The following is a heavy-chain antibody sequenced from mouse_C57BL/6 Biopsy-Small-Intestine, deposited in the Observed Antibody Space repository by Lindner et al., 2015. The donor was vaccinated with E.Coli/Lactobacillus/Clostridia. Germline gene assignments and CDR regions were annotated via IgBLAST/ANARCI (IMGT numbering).Heavy chain of an antibody. Sequence: VQLQESGAELVKPGASVKISCKASGYAFSSYWMNWVKQRPGKGLEWIGQIYPGDGDTNYNGKFKGKATLTADESSSTAYMQLSSLTSEDSAVYFCASLIGTKGYFDYWGQGTTLTVSS. D-gene: IGHD4-1*01. CDR3: ASLIGTKGYFDY. V-gene: IGHV1-80*01. CDR2: IYPGDGDT. J-gene: IGHJ2*01. CDR1: GYAFSSYW.